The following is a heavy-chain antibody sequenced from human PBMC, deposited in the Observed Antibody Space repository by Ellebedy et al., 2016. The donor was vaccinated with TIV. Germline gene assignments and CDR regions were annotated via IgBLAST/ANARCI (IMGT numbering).Heavy chain of an antibody. Sequence: MPSETLSLTCIVPGGSISSYYWSWIRKPPGKGLECIGYIYYSGSTNYNPSLKSRVTMSVDTSNNQFSLKLSSVTAADTAVYYCARVRYYDSRGYSPDAFDIWGQGTMVTVSS. J-gene: IGHJ3*02. V-gene: IGHV4-59*01. CDR2: IYYSGST. D-gene: IGHD3-22*01. CDR3: ARVRYYDSRGYSPDAFDI. CDR1: GGSISSYY.